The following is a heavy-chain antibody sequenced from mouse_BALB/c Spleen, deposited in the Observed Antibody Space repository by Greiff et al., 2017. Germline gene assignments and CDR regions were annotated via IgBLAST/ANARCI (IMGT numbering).Heavy chain of an antibody. V-gene: IGHV1S56*01. D-gene: IGHD2-4*01. Sequence: VQLQQSGPELVKPGASVRISCKASGYTFTSYYIHWVKQRPGQGLEWIGWIYPGNVNTKYNEKFKGKATLTADKSSSTAYMQLSSLTSEDSAVYFCARSGDYDPFAYWGQGTLVTVSA. CDR2: IYPGNVNT. CDR1: GYTFTSYY. J-gene: IGHJ3*01. CDR3: ARSGDYDPFAY.